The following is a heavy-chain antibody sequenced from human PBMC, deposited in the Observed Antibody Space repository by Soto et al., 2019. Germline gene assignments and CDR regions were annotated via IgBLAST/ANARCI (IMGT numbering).Heavy chain of an antibody. J-gene: IGHJ5*02. D-gene: IGHD4-4*01. CDR1: GYTFTSYY. CDR3: ARDGPWEDYSNWFDP. V-gene: IGHV1-46*01. CDR2: INPSGGST. Sequence: QVQLVQSGAEVKKPGASVKVSCKASGYTFTSYYMHWVRQAPGQGLEWMGIINPSGGSTSYAQKFQGRVTMTRDTSTSTVYMELSSLRSEDTAVYYCARDGPWEDYSNWFDPWGQGTLVTVS.